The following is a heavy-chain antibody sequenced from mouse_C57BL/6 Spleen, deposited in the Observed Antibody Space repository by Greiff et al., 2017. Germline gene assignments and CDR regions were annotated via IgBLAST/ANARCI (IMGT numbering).Heavy chain of an antibody. V-gene: IGHV1-7*01. CDR1: GYTFTSYW. CDR3: ARSGDGYSAWFAY. D-gene: IGHD2-3*01. J-gene: IGHJ3*01. CDR2: INPSSGYT. Sequence: QVQLQQSGAELAKPGASVKLSCKASGYTFTSYWMHWVQQRPGQGLEWIGYINPSSGYTKYNQKFKDKDTLTADKSSSTAYMQLSSLTYEDSAVYYGARSGDGYSAWFAYWGQGTLVTVSA.